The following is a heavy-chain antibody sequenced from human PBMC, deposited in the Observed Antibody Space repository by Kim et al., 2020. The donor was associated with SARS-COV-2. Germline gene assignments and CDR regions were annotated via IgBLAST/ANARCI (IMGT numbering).Heavy chain of an antibody. J-gene: IGHJ3*02. CDR3: AKNTVTEEIDAFDI. Sequence: AESVQGRFTIARDNSKNTLYLQMNSLRAEDTAVYYCAKNTVTEEIDAFDIWGQGTMVTVSS. V-gene: IGHV3-23*03. D-gene: IGHD4-17*01.